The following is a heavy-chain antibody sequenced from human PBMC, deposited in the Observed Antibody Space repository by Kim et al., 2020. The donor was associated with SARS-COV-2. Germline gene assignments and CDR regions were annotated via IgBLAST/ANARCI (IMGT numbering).Heavy chain of an antibody. D-gene: IGHD2-2*01. Sequence: SETLSLTCAVSGGSISSSNWWSWVRQPPGKGLEWIGEIYHSGSTNYNPSLKSRVTISVDKSKNQFSLKLTSVTAADTAVYYCARAGDCSSTSCYLGAFDIWGQGTMVTVSS. V-gene: IGHV4-4*02. CDR3: ARAGDCSSTSCYLGAFDI. CDR2: IYHSGST. J-gene: IGHJ3*02. CDR1: GGSISSSNW.